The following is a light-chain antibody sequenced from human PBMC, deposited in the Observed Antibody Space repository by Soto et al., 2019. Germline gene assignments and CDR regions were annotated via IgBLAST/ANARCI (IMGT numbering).Light chain of an antibody. CDR1: QSLSNN. V-gene: IGKV3-15*01. J-gene: IGKJ2*01. Sequence: EIFVTQPLAPLSVSAGARATLSCRTPQSLSNNIYLAWYQQKPGQAPRLLIYGASTRATGIPARFSGSGSGTEFTLTISSLQSEDFAVYYCHQYNKFLLLPFG. CDR3: HQYNKFLLLP. CDR2: GAS.